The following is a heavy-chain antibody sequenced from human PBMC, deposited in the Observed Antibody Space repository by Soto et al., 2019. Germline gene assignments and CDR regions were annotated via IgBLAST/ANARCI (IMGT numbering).Heavy chain of an antibody. J-gene: IGHJ4*02. Sequence: PSETLSLTCAVYGGSFSGYYWSWIRQPPGKGLEWIGEINHSGSTNYNPSLKSRVTISVDTSKNQFSLKLSSVTAADTAVYYCARSWFGELLFGLDYWGQGTLVTVSS. D-gene: IGHD3-10*01. CDR2: INHSGST. CDR3: ARSWFGELLFGLDY. CDR1: GGSFSGYY. V-gene: IGHV4-34*01.